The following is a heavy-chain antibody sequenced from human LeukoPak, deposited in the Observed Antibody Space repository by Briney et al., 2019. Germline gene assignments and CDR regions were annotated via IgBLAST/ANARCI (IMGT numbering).Heavy chain of an antibody. V-gene: IGHV4-34*01. Sequence: PSETLSLTCAVYGGSFSGYYWSWIRQPPGKGLEWIGSIYYSGSTYYNPSLKSRVTISVDTSKNQFSLKLSSVTAADTAVYYCARHSPIVGGVNWGQGTLVTVSS. D-gene: IGHD1-26*01. J-gene: IGHJ4*02. CDR2: IYYSGST. CDR3: ARHSPIVGGVN. CDR1: GGSFSGYY.